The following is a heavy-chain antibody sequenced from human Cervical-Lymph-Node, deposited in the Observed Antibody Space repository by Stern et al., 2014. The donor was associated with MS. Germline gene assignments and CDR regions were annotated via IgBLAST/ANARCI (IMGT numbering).Heavy chain of an antibody. D-gene: IGHD1-1*01. Sequence: VQLVESGAEVEKPGASVKVSCKASGYTFTNYFIHWVRQAPGQGLEWMGWINTYTGVTNYAQKFQDWVTMTRDTSVSTAYMDVTRLTSADSAIFYCARGTGGGHPYGMDVWGQGTTVIVSS. CDR3: ARGTGGGHPYGMDV. CDR1: GYTFTNYF. J-gene: IGHJ6*02. V-gene: IGHV1-2*04. CDR2: INTYTGVT.